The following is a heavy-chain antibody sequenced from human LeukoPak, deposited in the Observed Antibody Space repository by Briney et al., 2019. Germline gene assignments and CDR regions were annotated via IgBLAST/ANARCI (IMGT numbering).Heavy chain of an antibody. CDR3: ARDGTPSYH. V-gene: IGHV1-69*05. D-gene: IGHD1-1*01. CDR1: GGTFSSYA. Sequence: SVKVSCKASGGTFSSYAISWVGQAPGQGLEWMGGIIPLFRTATYSQKFQGRVTIPTHESTSTAYMELSSLRSEDTAVYYCARDGTPSYHWGQGTLVTVSS. J-gene: IGHJ5*02. CDR2: IIPLFRTA.